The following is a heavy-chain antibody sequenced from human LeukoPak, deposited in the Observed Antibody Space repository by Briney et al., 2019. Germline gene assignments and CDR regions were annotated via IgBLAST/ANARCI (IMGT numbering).Heavy chain of an antibody. CDR1: GFTFSSYL. CDR2: IKQDGSEK. CDR3: ARDRCTSTSCFFDY. J-gene: IGHJ4*02. V-gene: IGHV3-7*01. Sequence: GSLRLSCAASGFTFSSYLMTWVRPAPGKGLEWVANIKQDGSEKYYVDSVKGRFTISRDSAKNSLYLQMNSLRAEDTAVYYCARDRCTSTSCFFDYWGQGTLVTVSS. D-gene: IGHD2-2*01.